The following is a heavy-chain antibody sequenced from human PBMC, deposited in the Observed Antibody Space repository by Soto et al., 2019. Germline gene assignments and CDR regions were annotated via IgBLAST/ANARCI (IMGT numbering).Heavy chain of an antibody. CDR3: ARGPYYYDSSGYYLEYFQH. D-gene: IGHD3-22*01. CDR2: IIPIFGTA. CDR1: GGTFSSYA. Sequence: SVKVSCKASGGTFSSYAISWVRQAPVQGLEWMGGIIPIFGTANYAQKFQGRVTITADKSTSTAYMELSSLRSEDTAVYYCARGPYYYDSSGYYLEYFQHWGQGTLVTVSS. V-gene: IGHV1-69*06. J-gene: IGHJ1*01.